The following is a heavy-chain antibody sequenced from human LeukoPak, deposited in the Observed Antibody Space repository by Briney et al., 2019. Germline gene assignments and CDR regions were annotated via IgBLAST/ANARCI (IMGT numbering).Heavy chain of an antibody. V-gene: IGHV1-69*05. J-gene: IGHJ3*02. CDR2: IIPIFGTA. D-gene: IGHD1-26*01. Sequence: ASVKVSCKASGGTFSSYAISWVRQAPGQGLEWMGGIIPIFGTANYAQKFQGRVTITTDESTSTAYMELSSLRSEDTAVYYCAADISGSYSVGAFDIWGQGTMVTVSS. CDR1: GGTFSSYA. CDR3: AADISGSYSVGAFDI.